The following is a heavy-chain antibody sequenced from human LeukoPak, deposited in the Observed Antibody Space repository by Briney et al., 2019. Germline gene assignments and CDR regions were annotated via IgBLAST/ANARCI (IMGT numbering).Heavy chain of an antibody. CDR2: IYPGDSDT. CDR3: ARPTNYYYDSSGYYYSGWFDP. J-gene: IGHJ5*02. D-gene: IGHD3-22*01. CDR1: GYSLTSYW. V-gene: IGHV5-51*01. Sequence: GESLKISCKGSGYSLTSYWIGWVRQMPGKGLEWMGIIYPGDSDTRYSPSFQGQVTISADKSISTAYLQWSSLKASDTAMYYCARPTNYYYDSSGYYYSGWFDPWGQGTLVTVSS.